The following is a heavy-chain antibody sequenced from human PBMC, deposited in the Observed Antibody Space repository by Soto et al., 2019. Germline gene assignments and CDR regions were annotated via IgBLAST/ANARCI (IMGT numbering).Heavy chain of an antibody. J-gene: IGHJ4*02. CDR3: AGTYGYGGYFDY. Sequence: GGSLRLSCAASGFTFSSYGMHWVRQAPGKGLEWVAVISYDGSNKYYADSVKGRFTISRDNSKNTLNLQMNSLRTEDSAVYYCAGTYGYGGYFDYWGQGTLVTVSS. CDR1: GFTFSSYG. D-gene: IGHD5-18*01. CDR2: ISYDGSNK. V-gene: IGHV3-30*03.